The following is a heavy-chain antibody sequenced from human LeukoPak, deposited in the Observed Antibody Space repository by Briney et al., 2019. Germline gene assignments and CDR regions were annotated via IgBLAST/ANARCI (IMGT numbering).Heavy chain of an antibody. CDR2: IYTSGST. CDR1: GGSISSYY. CDR3: ARDAYYYDSSGYYNALDI. J-gene: IGHJ3*02. D-gene: IGHD3-22*01. V-gene: IGHV4-4*07. Sequence: SETLSLTCSVSGGSISSYYWSWIRQPAGKGLEWIGRIYTSGSTTYNPSLRSRVTMSVDTSKNKFSLKLTAVTAADTAVYYCARDAYYYDSSGYYNALDIWGQGTMVTVSS.